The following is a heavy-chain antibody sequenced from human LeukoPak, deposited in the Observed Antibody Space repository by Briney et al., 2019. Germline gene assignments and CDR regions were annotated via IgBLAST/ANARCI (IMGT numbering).Heavy chain of an antibody. CDR2: IIPILGIA. V-gene: IGHV1-69*02. CDR3: ASRPGYSGYEGWFDP. CDR1: GGTFSSYT. Sequence: SVKVSCKASGGTFSSYTISWVRQAPGQGLEWMGRIIPILGIANYAQKFQGRVTITADESTSTAYMELSSLRSEDTAVYYCASRPGYSGYEGWFDPWGQGTLVTVSS. J-gene: IGHJ5*02. D-gene: IGHD5-12*01.